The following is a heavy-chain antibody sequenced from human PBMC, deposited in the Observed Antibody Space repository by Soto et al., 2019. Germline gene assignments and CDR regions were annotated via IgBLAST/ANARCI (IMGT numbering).Heavy chain of an antibody. CDR1: GFTFSSYA. D-gene: IGHD1-7*01. J-gene: IGHJ5*02. Sequence: QPGGSLRLSCAASGFTFSSYAMHRVRQAPGKGLEWVAFISYDGSNKYYGDSVKGRFTISRDNSKNTLYLQMNSLRAEDTAVYYCARANSKGWFDPWGQGTLVTVSS. CDR2: ISYDGSNK. V-gene: IGHV3-30-3*01. CDR3: ARANSKGWFDP.